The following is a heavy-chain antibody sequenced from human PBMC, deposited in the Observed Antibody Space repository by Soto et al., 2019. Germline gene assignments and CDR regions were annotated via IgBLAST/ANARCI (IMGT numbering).Heavy chain of an antibody. CDR2: IIRTGDST. D-gene: IGHD3-10*01. Sequence: EVQVLESGGGLVQPGGSLRLSCAASGFTFNDYAMSWVRQAPGKGLEWVSLIIRTGDSTYFADSVKGRFTISRDNSKNTLYLQMNSLRAEDTAVYYCARTYYYGSGTYPRFDPWGQGTLVTVSS. CDR1: GFTFNDYA. CDR3: ARTYYYGSGTYPRFDP. V-gene: IGHV3-23*01. J-gene: IGHJ5*02.